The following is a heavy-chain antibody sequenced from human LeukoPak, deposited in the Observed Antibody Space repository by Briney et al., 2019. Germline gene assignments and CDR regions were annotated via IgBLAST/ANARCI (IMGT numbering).Heavy chain of an antibody. CDR3: AALRGLQNWYFDL. D-gene: IGHD4-17*01. CDR2: ISSGSGTI. J-gene: IGHJ2*01. Sequence: GGSLRLSCAASGFTFSSYWMHWVRQVPGKGLEWVSYISSGSGTIYYADSVKGRFTISRDNAKNSLFLQMNSLRAEDTAVYYCAALRGLQNWYFDLWGRGTLVTVSS. CDR1: GFTFSSYW. V-gene: IGHV3-48*01.